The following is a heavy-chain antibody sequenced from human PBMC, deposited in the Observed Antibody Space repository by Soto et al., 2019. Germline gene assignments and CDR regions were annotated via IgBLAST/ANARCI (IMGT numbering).Heavy chain of an antibody. D-gene: IGHD3-9*01. J-gene: IGHJ3*02. CDR1: GFTFSSYW. Sequence: PGGSLRLSCAGSGFTFSSYWMSWVRQAPGKGLEWVANIKQDGSEKYYVDSVKGRFTISRDNAKNSLYLQMNSLRAEDTAVYYCARVFGFTIFWSPDAFDIWCQGTMVTVSS. V-gene: IGHV3-7*05. CDR2: IKQDGSEK. CDR3: ARVFGFTIFWSPDAFDI.